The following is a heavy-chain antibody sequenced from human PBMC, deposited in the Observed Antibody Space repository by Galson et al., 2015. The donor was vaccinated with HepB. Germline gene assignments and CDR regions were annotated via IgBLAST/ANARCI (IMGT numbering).Heavy chain of an antibody. J-gene: IGHJ6*02. V-gene: IGHV1-3*01. CDR3: ARDPVTGTTGYYYGMDV. Sequence: SVKVSCKASGYTFTSYAMHWVRQAPGQRLEWMGWINAGNGNTKYSQKFQGRVTITRDTSASTAYMELSSLRSEDTAVYYCARDPVTGTTGYYYGMDVWGQGTTVTVSS. CDR1: GYTFTSYA. D-gene: IGHD1-7*01. CDR2: INAGNGNT.